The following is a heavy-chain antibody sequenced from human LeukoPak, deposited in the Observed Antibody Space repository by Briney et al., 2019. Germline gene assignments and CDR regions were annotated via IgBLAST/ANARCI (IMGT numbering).Heavy chain of an antibody. D-gene: IGHD2-15*01. CDR1: GGSISSGGYY. V-gene: IGHV4-31*03. CDR3: ARDRVRGYCSGGSCMDGFDY. J-gene: IGHJ4*02. CDR2: IYYSGST. Sequence: SETLSLTCTVSGGSISSGGYYWSWIRQHPGKGLEWIGYIYYSGSTYYNPSLKSRVTISVDTSKNQFSLKLSPVTAADTAVYYCARDRVRGYCSGGSCMDGFDYWGQGTLVTVSS.